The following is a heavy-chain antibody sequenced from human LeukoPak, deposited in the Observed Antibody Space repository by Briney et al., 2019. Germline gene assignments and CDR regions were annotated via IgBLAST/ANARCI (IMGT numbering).Heavy chain of an antibody. J-gene: IGHJ4*02. CDR1: GFTFSNYD. Sequence: GGSLRLSCAASGFTFSNYDMHWVRQAPGKGLEWVAVISYDGNNKDFADSVKGRFTISRDNSKNTLYLQTNSLRAEDTAVYYCARGNNVLMVTGCFDYWGQGTLVTVSS. CDR2: ISYDGNNK. CDR3: ARGNNVLMVTGCFDY. D-gene: IGHD2-21*02. V-gene: IGHV3-30-3*01.